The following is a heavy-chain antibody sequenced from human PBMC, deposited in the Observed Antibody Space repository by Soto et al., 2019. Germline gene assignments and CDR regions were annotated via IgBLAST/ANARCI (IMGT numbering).Heavy chain of an antibody. D-gene: IGHD3-3*01. J-gene: IGHJ6*02. CDR1: GFTFSSYA. CDR3: AKEGDYDFWSGSYYYYGMDV. V-gene: IGHV3-23*01. Sequence: GGSLRLSCAAFGFTFSSYAMSWVRQAPGKGLEWVSAISGSGGSTYYADSVKGRFTISRDNSKNTLYLQMNSLRAEDTAVYYCAKEGDYDFWSGSYYYYGMDVWGQGTTVTVSS. CDR2: ISGSGGST.